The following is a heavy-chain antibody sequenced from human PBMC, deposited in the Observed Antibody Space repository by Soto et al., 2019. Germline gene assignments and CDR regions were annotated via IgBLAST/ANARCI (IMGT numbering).Heavy chain of an antibody. CDR3: ARDYYDSSGPGAFDI. CDR2: IYHSGST. Sequence: SETLSLTCAVSGGSISSGGYSWSWIRQPPGKGLEWIGYIYHSGSTYYNPSLKSRVTISVDTSKNQFSLKLSSVTAADTAVYYCARDYYDSSGPGAFDIWGQGTMVTVSS. D-gene: IGHD3-22*01. V-gene: IGHV4-30-2*05. J-gene: IGHJ3*02. CDR1: GGSISSGGYS.